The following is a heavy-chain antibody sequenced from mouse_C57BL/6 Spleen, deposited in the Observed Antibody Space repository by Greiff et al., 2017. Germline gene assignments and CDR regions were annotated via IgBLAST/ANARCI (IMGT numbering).Heavy chain of an antibody. CDR3: ASGGGSSYYYFDY. CDR2: INPSNGGT. D-gene: IGHD1-1*01. V-gene: IGHV1-53*01. J-gene: IGHJ2*01. CDR1: GYTFTSYW. Sequence: QVQLQQPGTELVKPGASVKLSCEASGYTFTSYWMHWVKQRPGQGLEWIGNINPSNGGTNYNEKFKSKATLTVDKSSSTAYMQLSSLTSEDSAVXYCASGGGSSYYYFDYWGQGTTLTVSS.